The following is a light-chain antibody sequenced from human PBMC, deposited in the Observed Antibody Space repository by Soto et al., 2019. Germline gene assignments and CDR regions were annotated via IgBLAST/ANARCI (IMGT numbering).Light chain of an antibody. J-gene: IGKJ4*01. Sequence: IVLTQSPATLSLSPGERATLSCRASQSVSRYLAWYQQRIGQAPRLLIYAASNRATGIPARFSGSGSGTDFTLTISSLEPEDFAVYYCQQRSDWPRVTFGGGTKVDIK. V-gene: IGKV3-11*01. CDR1: QSVSRY. CDR2: AAS. CDR3: QQRSDWPRVT.